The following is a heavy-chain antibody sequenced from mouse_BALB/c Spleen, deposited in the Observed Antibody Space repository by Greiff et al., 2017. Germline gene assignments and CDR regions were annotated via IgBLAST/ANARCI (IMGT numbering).Heavy chain of an antibody. D-gene: IGHD2-1*01. CDR1: GFSLTDYG. CDR3: AKHRDYGNFFFAY. J-gene: IGHJ3*01. Sequence: VKLMESGPGLVAPSQSLSITCTVSGFSLTDYGVSWIRQPPGKGLEWLGVIWGGGSTYYNSALKSRLSISKDNSKSQVFLKMNSLQTDDTAMYYCAKHRDYGNFFFAYWGQGTLVTVSA. CDR2: IWGGGST. V-gene: IGHV2-6-5*01.